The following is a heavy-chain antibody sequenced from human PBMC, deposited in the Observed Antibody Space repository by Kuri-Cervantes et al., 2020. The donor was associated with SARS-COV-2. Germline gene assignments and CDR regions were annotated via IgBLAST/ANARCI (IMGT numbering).Heavy chain of an antibody. Sequence: GESLKISCAASGFTLSNYAMSWVRQAPGKGLEWVSVISDSGGSTSYADSVKGRFTISRDNSKNTLYLQMNSLRAEDTAVYYCATGRAGRVTTDLDYWGQGTLVTVSS. V-gene: IGHV3-23*01. CDR1: GFTLSNYA. D-gene: IGHD4-17*01. CDR3: ATGRAGRVTTDLDY. CDR2: ISDSGGST. J-gene: IGHJ4*02.